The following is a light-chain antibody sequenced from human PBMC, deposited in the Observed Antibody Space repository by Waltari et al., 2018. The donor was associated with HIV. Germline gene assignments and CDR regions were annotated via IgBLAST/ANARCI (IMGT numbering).Light chain of an antibody. CDR1: QSVGSN. CDR2: DAS. J-gene: IGKJ1*01. CDR3: QQYNKWPPWT. V-gene: IGKV3-15*01. Sequence: EIVMTQSPATLSVSPGERATLSCRASQSVGSNLAWYQQKPGHAPSLLIYDASTRATGIPARFSGSGSGTEFTLTISSLQSEDFAVYYCQQYNKWPPWTFGQGTKVEIK.